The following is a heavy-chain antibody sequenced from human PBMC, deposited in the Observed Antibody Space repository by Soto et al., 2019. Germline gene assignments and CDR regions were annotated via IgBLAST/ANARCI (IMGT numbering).Heavy chain of an antibody. J-gene: IGHJ6*02. Sequence: PGESLKISCKGSGYSFTSYWIGWVRQMPGKGLEWMGIIYPGDSDTRYSPSFQGQVTISADKSISTAYLQWSSLKASDTAMYYCARQRGYSYERYYYYYYYGMDVWGQGTTVTVSS. V-gene: IGHV5-51*01. D-gene: IGHD5-18*01. CDR3: ARQRGYSYERYYYYYYYGMDV. CDR1: GYSFTSYW. CDR2: IYPGDSDT.